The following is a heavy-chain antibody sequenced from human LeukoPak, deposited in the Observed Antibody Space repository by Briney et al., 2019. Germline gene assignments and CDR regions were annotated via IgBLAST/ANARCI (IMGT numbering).Heavy chain of an antibody. CDR3: ARSDYCSGGSCYFHY. J-gene: IGHJ4*02. D-gene: IGHD2-15*01. CDR2: IYPGDSDT. CDR1: GYSFTTYW. Sequence: PGESLMISCKGSGYSFTTYWIGWVRQMPGKGLEWMGIIYPGDSDTRYSPSFQGQVTISADKSISTAYLQWSSLKASDTAMFYCARSDYCSGGSCYFHYWGQGTLVTVSS. V-gene: IGHV5-51*01.